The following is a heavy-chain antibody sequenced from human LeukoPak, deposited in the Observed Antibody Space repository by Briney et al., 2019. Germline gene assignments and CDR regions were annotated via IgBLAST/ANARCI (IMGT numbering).Heavy chain of an antibody. V-gene: IGHV1-2*02. D-gene: IGHD3-9*01. CDR2: INGKSGAT. Sequence: ASVKVSCKASGFTLTDHYLHWVRQVPGQGLEWMGWINGKSGATFYAQKFQGRITVTRDTSISTMYLELNSLTTDDTAVYYCVRDFDWGPDYWGQGTLVAVSS. J-gene: IGHJ4*02. CDR3: VRDFDWGPDY. CDR1: GFTLTDHY.